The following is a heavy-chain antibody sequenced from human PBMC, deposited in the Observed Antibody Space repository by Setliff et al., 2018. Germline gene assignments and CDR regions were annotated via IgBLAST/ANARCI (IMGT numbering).Heavy chain of an antibody. Sequence: GASVKVSCKTSGYTFTNYGITWVRQAPGQGLEWMGWINNYNTNTNYAKKLQGRVAMTTDTSTSTAYMELRSLRSDDSAVYYCAISTLSICSGGSCPNAFDVWGQGTMVTVSS. CDR3: AISTLSICSGGSCPNAFDV. J-gene: IGHJ3*01. D-gene: IGHD2-15*01. CDR1: GYTFTNYG. V-gene: IGHV1-18*01. CDR2: INNYNTNT.